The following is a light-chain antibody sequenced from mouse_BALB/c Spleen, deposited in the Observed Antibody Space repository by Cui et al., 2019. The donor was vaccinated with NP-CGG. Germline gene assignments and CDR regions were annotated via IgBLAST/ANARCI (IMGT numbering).Light chain of an antibody. CDR1: TGAVKTNNY. V-gene: IGLV1*01. CDR2: GTK. J-gene: IGLJ1*01. Sequence: QAVVTQESALTTSPDATVTLTCRSSTGAVKTNNYANWVQEKPDHLFTGLIGGTKNRAPGVPARFSGSLIGDKAALTITGAQTEDEAIYFCALWYSNHWVFGGGTKLTVL. CDR3: ALWYSNHWV.